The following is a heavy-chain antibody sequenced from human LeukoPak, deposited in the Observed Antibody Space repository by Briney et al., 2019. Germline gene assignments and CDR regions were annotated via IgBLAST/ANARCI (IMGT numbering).Heavy chain of an antibody. D-gene: IGHD2-2*01. Sequence: GGSLRLSCAASGFTFSRYWMSWVRQAPGKGPEWVANIKQDGSEKYYVDSVRGRFTISRDNARTSLYLQMNSLRAEDTAVYYCATHCSSVSCSLATFDIWGQETMVTVSS. CDR1: GFTFSRYW. V-gene: IGHV3-7*01. CDR3: ATHCSSVSCSLATFDI. CDR2: IKQDGSEK. J-gene: IGHJ3*02.